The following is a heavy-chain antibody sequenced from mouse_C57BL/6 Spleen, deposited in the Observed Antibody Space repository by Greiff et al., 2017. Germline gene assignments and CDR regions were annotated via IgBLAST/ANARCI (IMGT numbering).Heavy chain of an antibody. CDR1: GYAFSSYW. CDR2: IYPGDGDT. CDR3: ARLGGSYVDWFAY. D-gene: IGHD1-1*01. J-gene: IGHJ3*01. V-gene: IGHV1-80*01. Sequence: VQLQQSGAELVKPGASVKISCKASGYAFSSYWMNWVKQRPGKGLEWIGLIYPGDGDTNYNGKFKGKATLTADKSSSTAYMQLSSLTSEDSAVYFCARLGGSYVDWFAYWGQGTLVTVSA.